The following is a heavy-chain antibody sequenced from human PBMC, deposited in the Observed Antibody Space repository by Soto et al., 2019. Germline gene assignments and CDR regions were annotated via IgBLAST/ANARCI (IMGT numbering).Heavy chain of an antibody. Sequence: SETLSLTCSVSGSSITTYYWSWIRQPPGKGLEWIGSISYSGSTKYNPSLESRVMISLDTSKNQFSLRLTSVTAADTALYYCARDWDSSGLFDPWGQGALVTVSS. CDR3: ARDWDSSGLFDP. V-gene: IGHV4-59*01. CDR1: GSSITTYY. CDR2: ISYSGST. D-gene: IGHD3-10*01. J-gene: IGHJ5*02.